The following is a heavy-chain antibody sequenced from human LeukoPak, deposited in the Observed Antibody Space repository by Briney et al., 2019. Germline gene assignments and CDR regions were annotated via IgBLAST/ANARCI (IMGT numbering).Heavy chain of an antibody. V-gene: IGHV1-18*01. Sequence: GASVKVSCKASGYTFTSYGISWVRQAPGQGLEWMGWISAYNGNTNYAQKLQGRVTMTTDTSTSTAYMELRSLRSDDTAVYYCARDPGWVPTYSGSAAYYYYYMDVWGKGTTVTVSS. CDR1: GYTFTSYG. CDR2: ISAYNGNT. D-gene: IGHD1-26*01. CDR3: ARDPGWVPTYSGSAAYYYYYMDV. J-gene: IGHJ6*03.